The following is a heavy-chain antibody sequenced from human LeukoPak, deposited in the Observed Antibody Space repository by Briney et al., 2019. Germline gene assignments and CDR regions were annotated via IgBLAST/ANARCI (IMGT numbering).Heavy chain of an antibody. CDR1: GFTFSSYA. CDR2: ISGSGGST. Sequence: GGSLRLSCAASGFTFSSYAMSWVRQAPGKGLEWVSAISGSGGSTYYADSVKGRFTISRDNSKNTLYLQMNSLRAEDTAVYYCAKEKAAESYCSDGSCYLSLRGYWGQGTLVTVSS. J-gene: IGHJ4*02. CDR3: AKEKAAESYCSDGSCYLSLRGY. D-gene: IGHD2-15*01. V-gene: IGHV3-23*01.